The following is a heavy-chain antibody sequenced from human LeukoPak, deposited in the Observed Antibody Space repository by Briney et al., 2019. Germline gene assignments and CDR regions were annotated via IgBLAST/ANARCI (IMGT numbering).Heavy chain of an antibody. D-gene: IGHD6-13*01. Sequence: KPGGSLRLSCAASGFTFSDYYMSWIRQAPGKGLEWVSYISSSGSTIYYADFVKGRFTISRDNAKNSLYLQMNSLRAEDTAVYYCARNIPSSWSWGWFDPWGQGTLVTVSS. CDR2: ISSSGSTI. CDR3: ARNIPSSWSWGWFDP. J-gene: IGHJ5*02. V-gene: IGHV3-11*01. CDR1: GFTFSDYY.